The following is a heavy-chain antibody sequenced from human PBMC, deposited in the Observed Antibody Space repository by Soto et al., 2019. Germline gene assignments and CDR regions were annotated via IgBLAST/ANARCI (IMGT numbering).Heavy chain of an antibody. Sequence: ASVKVSCKVSGYTLTELSMHWVRQAPGKGLEWMGGFDPEDGETIYAQKFQGRVTMTEDTSTDTAYMELSSLRSEDTAVYYCARVRSGVRGVDHYYYMDVWGKGITVTVSS. CDR1: GYTLTELS. V-gene: IGHV1-24*01. D-gene: IGHD3-10*01. CDR3: ARVRSGVRGVDHYYYMDV. J-gene: IGHJ6*03. CDR2: FDPEDGET.